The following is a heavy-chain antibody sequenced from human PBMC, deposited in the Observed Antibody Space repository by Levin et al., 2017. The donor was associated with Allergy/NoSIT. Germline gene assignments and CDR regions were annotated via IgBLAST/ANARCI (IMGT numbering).Heavy chain of an antibody. Sequence: GGSLRLSCAASGFSFSNYAVSWVRQAPGKGLEWVSSITGTGGRTHRADSLKGRFTISRDNSKNTAYLQMNSLRGEDTAIYYCARGEQWLPDYWGQGTLVTVSS. CDR3: ARGEQWLPDY. J-gene: IGHJ4*02. V-gene: IGHV3-23*01. D-gene: IGHD6-19*01. CDR2: ITGTGGRT. CDR1: GFSFSNYA.